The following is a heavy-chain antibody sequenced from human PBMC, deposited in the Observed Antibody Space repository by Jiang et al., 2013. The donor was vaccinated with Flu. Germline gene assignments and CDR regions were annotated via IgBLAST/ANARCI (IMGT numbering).Heavy chain of an antibody. CDR1: GDSITSYY. CDR2: IYYSGNI. V-gene: IGHV4-59*08. D-gene: IGHD3-10*01. CDR3: ASQHWDHGSGSYYMNH. J-gene: IGHJ5*02. Sequence: LLKPSETLSLTCTVSGDSITSYYWSWIRQPPGKGLEWIANIYYSGNINYNPSLKSRVTISVDTSKNQFSLNLSAMTAADTAVYYCASQHWDHGSGSYYMNHWGQGTLVTVSS.